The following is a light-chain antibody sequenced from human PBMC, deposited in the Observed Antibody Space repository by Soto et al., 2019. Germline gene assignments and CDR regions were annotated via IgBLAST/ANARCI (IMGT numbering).Light chain of an antibody. CDR2: KAS. V-gene: IGKV1-5*03. Sequence: DIQMTQSPSTLSASVGDRVTITCRASQSISSWLAWYQQKPGKAPKLLIYKASSLESGVPSRFSGSGSGTEFTLTISSLQPDDFATYYSQHYNSYPITFGQGTRLEI. J-gene: IGKJ5*01. CDR1: QSISSW. CDR3: QHYNSYPIT.